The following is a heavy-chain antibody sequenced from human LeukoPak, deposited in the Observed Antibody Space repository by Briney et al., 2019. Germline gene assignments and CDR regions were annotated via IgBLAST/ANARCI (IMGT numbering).Heavy chain of an antibody. Sequence: SVKVSCKASGGTFSSYAISWVRQAPGQGLEWMGGIIPIFGTANYAQRFQGRVTITADESTSTAYMELSSLRSEDTAVYYCASDNGSGSYRYWGQGTLVTVSA. CDR1: GGTFSSYA. D-gene: IGHD3-10*01. CDR3: ASDNGSGSYRY. V-gene: IGHV1-69*01. CDR2: IIPIFGTA. J-gene: IGHJ4*02.